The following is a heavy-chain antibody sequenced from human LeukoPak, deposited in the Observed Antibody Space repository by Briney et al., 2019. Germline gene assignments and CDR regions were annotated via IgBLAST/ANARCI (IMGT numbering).Heavy chain of an antibody. CDR3: AKDLYYYGSGNYIDY. D-gene: IGHD3-10*01. V-gene: IGHV3-23*01. CDR2: ISGSGGSR. CDR1: GFTFSSYA. Sequence: PGGSLRLSCAASGFTFSSYAMSWVCQAPGKGLEWVSAISGSGGSRYSADSVKGRFTISRDNSKNTLYLQMNSLRAEDTAIYYCAKDLYYYGSGNYIDYWGQGTLVTVSS. J-gene: IGHJ4*02.